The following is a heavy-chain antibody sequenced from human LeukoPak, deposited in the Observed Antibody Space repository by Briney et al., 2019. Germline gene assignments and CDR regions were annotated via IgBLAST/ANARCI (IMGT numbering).Heavy chain of an antibody. Sequence: PGGSLRLSCAASGFTFRSSEMNWVRQAPGKGLEWVSYISDSGSTISYADSVKGRFTISRDNAKNSLYLQMNSLRAEDTAVYYCATSRNVGEHAFDIWGQGTMVTVSS. CDR3: ATSRNVGEHAFDI. CDR1: GFTFRSSE. V-gene: IGHV3-48*03. CDR2: ISDSGSTI. D-gene: IGHD3-10*02. J-gene: IGHJ3*02.